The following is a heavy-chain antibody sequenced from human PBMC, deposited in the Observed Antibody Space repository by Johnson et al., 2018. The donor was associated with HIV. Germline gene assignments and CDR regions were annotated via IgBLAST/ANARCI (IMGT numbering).Heavy chain of an antibody. V-gene: IGHV3-30*02. Sequence: QVQLVESGGGVVQPGGSLRLSCAASGFTFSSYGMHWVRQAPGKGLEWVAFIRYDGSNKYYADSVKGRFTISRDNSKNTLYLQMNSLRAEDTAVYYCAKDWSRTVGATLGPGAIAIWGPGTMVTVSS. CDR2: IRYDGSNK. CDR1: GFTFSSYG. J-gene: IGHJ3*02. CDR3: AKDWSRTVGATLGPGAIAI. D-gene: IGHD1-26*01.